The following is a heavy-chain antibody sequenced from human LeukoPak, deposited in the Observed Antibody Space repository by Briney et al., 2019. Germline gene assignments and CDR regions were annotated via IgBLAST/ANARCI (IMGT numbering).Heavy chain of an antibody. V-gene: IGHV4-59*01. Sequence: SETLSLTCAVYGGSFSGYYWNWIRQPPGKGLEWIGYIYHSGSTNYNPSLKSRVTISIDKSKKQFSLKLISVTAADTAIYYCARVGGMTTINNAAFDIWGQGTMVTVSS. J-gene: IGHJ3*02. D-gene: IGHD5-24*01. CDR2: IYHSGST. CDR3: ARVGGMTTINNAAFDI. CDR1: GGSFSGYY.